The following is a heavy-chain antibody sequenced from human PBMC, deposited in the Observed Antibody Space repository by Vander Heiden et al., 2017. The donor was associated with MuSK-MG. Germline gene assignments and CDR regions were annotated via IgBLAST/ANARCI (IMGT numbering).Heavy chain of an antibody. CDR3: AKAPRSGDS. J-gene: IGHJ4*02. CDR1: GFTFSSYA. CDR2: ISVGGDTA. Sequence: EVQLLESGGGLVQPGGSLRLSCVASGFTFSSYAMSWVRQAPQKGLEWLSAISVGGDTAYYADSVKGRFTISRDNSKNTVYLQMNSLRADDTAVYYCAKAPRSGDSWGQGTLVTVSS. V-gene: IGHV3-23*01.